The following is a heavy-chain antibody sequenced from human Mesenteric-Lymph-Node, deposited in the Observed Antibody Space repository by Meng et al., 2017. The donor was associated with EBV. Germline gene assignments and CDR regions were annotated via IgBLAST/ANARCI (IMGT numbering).Heavy chain of an antibody. D-gene: IGHD5-12*01. J-gene: IGHJ4*02. CDR2: TAPLIGTS. V-gene: IGHV1-69*01. CDR1: GDTCPRHC. CDR3: ARGRHVNMVALYFDF. Sequence: HVHLVLSGAEMKALGPSLRASCKSPGDTCPRHCISGVRQAPGQGLEWMGGTAPLIGTSNYAQNFQGRVRITADESTSTAYMELRSLRYEDTAVYYCARGRHVNMVALYFDFWGQGTLVTVSS.